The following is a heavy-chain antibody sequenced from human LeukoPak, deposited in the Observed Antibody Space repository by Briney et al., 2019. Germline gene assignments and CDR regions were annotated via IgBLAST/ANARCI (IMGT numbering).Heavy chain of an antibody. J-gene: IGHJ6*03. CDR2: IGWNSVDI. Sequence: GGSLRLSCAASGITFDDYAMHWVRQAPGKGLEWVSGIGWNSVDIDYADSVKGRFTISRGNAKNSLYLQMNSLRAEDTAVYYCASRSLVDTAMVTGYYYYYMDVWGKGTTVTVSS. D-gene: IGHD5-18*01. CDR3: ASRSLVDTAMVTGYYYYYMDV. V-gene: IGHV3-9*01. CDR1: GITFDDYA.